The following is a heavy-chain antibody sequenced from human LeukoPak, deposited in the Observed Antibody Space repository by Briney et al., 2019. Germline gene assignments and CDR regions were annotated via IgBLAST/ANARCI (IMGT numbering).Heavy chain of an antibody. V-gene: IGHV1-2*02. D-gene: IGHD4-17*01. CDR1: GYTFSDYY. J-gene: IGHJ4*02. CDR3: ARDDYGDNGDY. CDR2: IIPNSGGT. Sequence: ASVRVSCKASGYTFSDYYMHWVRQAPGQGLEWLGYIIPNSGGTTYAQKFQGRVTMTRDTSISTAYMELSRLRSDDTAVYYCARDDYGDNGDYWGQGTLVTVSS.